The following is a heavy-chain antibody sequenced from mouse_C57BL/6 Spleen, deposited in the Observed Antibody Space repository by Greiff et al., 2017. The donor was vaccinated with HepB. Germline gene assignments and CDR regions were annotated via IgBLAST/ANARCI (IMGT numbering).Heavy chain of an antibody. Sequence: VKVVESGAELVKPGASVKISCKASGYAFSSYWMNWVKQRPGKGLEWIGQIYPGDGDTNHNGKFKGKATLTADKSSSTAYMQLSSLTSEDSAVYFCARGLRREFAYWGQGTLVTVSA. V-gene: IGHV1-80*01. CDR2: IYPGDGDT. J-gene: IGHJ3*01. D-gene: IGHD2-2*01. CDR1: GYAFSSYW. CDR3: ARGLRREFAY.